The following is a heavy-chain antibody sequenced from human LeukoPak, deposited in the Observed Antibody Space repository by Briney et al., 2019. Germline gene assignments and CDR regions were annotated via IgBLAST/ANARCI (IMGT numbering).Heavy chain of an antibody. CDR3: ARDFTYYYDSSGYYPEDY. CDR2: ISSSSSTI. CDR1: GFTFSSYS. D-gene: IGHD3-22*01. J-gene: IGHJ4*02. Sequence: GGSLRLSCAASGFTFSSYSMNWVRQAPGKGLEWVSYISSSSSTIYYADSVKGRFTISRDNAKNSLYLQMNRLRDEDTAVYYCARDFTYYYDSSGYYPEDYWGQGTLVTVSS. V-gene: IGHV3-48*02.